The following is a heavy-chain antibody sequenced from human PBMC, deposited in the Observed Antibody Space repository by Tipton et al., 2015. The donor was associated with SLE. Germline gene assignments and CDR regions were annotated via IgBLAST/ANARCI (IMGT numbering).Heavy chain of an antibody. CDR2: IVVGSGNT. J-gene: IGHJ3*02. CDR3: AAGLYGSNAFDI. Sequence: QSGAEVKKPGTSVKVSCKASGFTFTSSAMQWVRQARGQRLEWIGWIVVGSGNTNYAQKFQERVTITRDMSTSTAYMELSSLRSEDTAAYYCAAGLYGSNAFDIWGQGTMVTVSS. V-gene: IGHV1-58*02. CDR1: GFTFTSSA. D-gene: IGHD3-10*01.